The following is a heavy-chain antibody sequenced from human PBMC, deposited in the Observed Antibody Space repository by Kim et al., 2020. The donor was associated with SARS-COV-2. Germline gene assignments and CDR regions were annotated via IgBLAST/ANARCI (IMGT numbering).Heavy chain of an antibody. V-gene: IGHV1-3*01. J-gene: IGHJ5*02. D-gene: IGHD3-10*01. CDR2: INAGNGNT. CDR1: GYTFTSYA. Sequence: ASVKVSCKASGYTFTSYAMHWVRQAPGQRLEWMGWINAGNGNTKYSQKFQGRVTITRDTSASTAYMELSSLRSEDTAVYYCARERTENITMVRGPERRFDPWGQGTLVTVSS. CDR3: ARERTENITMVRGPERRFDP.